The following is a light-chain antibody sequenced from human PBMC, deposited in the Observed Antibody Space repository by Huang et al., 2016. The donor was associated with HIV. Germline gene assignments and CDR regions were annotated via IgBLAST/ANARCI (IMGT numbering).Light chain of an antibody. Sequence: DIQMTQSPSSLSASVGDRVTITCRASQIINNFLNWYQQKPGKAPNLLIFAASRLQSGVPSRFTGSGSVTDFTLTISSLQPEDFATYYCQQNYNTLLLTFGGGTKVEIK. CDR1: QIINNF. J-gene: IGKJ4*01. CDR2: AAS. V-gene: IGKV1-39*01. CDR3: QQNYNTLLLT.